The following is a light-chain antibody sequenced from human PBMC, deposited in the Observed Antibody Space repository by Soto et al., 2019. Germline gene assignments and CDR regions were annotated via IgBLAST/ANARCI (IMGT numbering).Light chain of an antibody. Sequence: QSALTQPASVSGSPGQSITISCTGTSSDVGGYNYVSWYQQHPGKAPKLMIYDVSNRPSGVSNRFSGSKSGNTASLTISGLQAEDEADYYCKSYTTISTYVFGTGTKVTVL. CDR1: SSDVGGYNY. J-gene: IGLJ1*01. CDR3: KSYTTISTYV. V-gene: IGLV2-14*01. CDR2: DVS.